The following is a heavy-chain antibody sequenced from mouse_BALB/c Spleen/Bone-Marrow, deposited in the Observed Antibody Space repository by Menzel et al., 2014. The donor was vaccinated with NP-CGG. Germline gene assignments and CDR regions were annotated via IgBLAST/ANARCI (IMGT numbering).Heavy chain of an antibody. Sequence: QVQLQQPGAELVKPGASVKLSCKASGYTFTSYWMHWVKQRPGQGLEWIGEINPSNGRTNYNEEFKSKATLTVDKSSSTAYMQLSSLTSDDSAVYFCAREVRRNYAMDYWGQGTSVTVSS. CDR2: INPSNGRT. D-gene: IGHD2-14*01. CDR3: AREVRRNYAMDY. J-gene: IGHJ4*01. CDR1: GYTFTSYW. V-gene: IGHV1S81*02.